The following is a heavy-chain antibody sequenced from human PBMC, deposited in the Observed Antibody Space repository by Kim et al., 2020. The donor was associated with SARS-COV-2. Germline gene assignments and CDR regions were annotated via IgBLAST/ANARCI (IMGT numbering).Heavy chain of an antibody. Sequence: GGSLRLSCAASGFTFNNYVMSWVRQAPGKGLEWVSAISGSGGSTYYAESVKGRFTISRDKSKKTLDLQMNSLRAEDTALYYCVKQAMSVGSSRANFWGQGTLVIVSS. CDR1: GFTFNNYV. CDR3: VKQAMSVGSSRANF. D-gene: IGHD3-16*01. J-gene: IGHJ4*02. V-gene: IGHV3-23*01. CDR2: ISGSGGST.